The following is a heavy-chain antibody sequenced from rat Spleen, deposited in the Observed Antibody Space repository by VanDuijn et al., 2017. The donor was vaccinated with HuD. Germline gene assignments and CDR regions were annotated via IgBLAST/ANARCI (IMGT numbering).Heavy chain of an antibody. V-gene: IGHV5-29*01. J-gene: IGHJ2*01. CDR3: ARHNYYDGYYPSFDY. D-gene: IGHD1-12*03. Sequence: EVQLVESDGGLVQPGRSLKLSCAASGFTFSDYYMAWVRQAPTKGLEWVATIIYDGSITNYRDSVKGRFTISRDSANTTLYLQMDSLRSEDTATYYCARHNYYDGYYPSFDYWGQGVKVTVSS. CDR1: GFTFSDYY. CDR2: IIYDGSIT.